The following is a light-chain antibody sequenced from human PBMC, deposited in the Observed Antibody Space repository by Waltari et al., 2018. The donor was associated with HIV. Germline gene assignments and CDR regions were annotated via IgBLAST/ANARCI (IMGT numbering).Light chain of an antibody. V-gene: IGLV1-47*01. CDR2: ANN. CDR3: AVWDASLRGGV. CDR1: SSHIGDFS. Sequence: SVLTQPLSASGTPGQRVTISCSGSSSHIGDFSVSWYQHLPGAAPKLLIYANNRRPSGVPGRFSGSRSGTSASLAISGLRSEDGAFYSGAVWDASLRGGVFGGGTKLTVL. J-gene: IGLJ3*02.